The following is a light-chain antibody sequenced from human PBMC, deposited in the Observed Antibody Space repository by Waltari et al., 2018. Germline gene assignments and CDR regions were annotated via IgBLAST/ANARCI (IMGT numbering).Light chain of an antibody. Sequence: QSALTQPPSASGSPGQSVTISYTGTSSDVGGYNYVSWYQQHPGKAPKVMIYEVSKRPSGVPDRFSGSKSGNTASLTVSGLQAEDEADYYCCSYAGNSVVFGGGTKLTVL. CDR3: CSYAGNSVV. CDR2: EVS. V-gene: IGLV2-8*01. CDR1: SSDVGGYNY. J-gene: IGLJ2*01.